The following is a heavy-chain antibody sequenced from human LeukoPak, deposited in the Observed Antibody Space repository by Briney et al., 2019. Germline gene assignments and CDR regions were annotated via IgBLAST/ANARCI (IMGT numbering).Heavy chain of an antibody. Sequence: PGGSLRLSCAASGFTFSSYGMSWVRQAPGKGLEWVSAISGSGDSTHYADSVKGRFTISRDSSKNTLYLQMNSLRGEDTAVYYCAKAGTLAYYYYYMDVWGKGTTVTVSS. D-gene: IGHD6-13*01. CDR2: ISGSGDST. J-gene: IGHJ6*03. CDR3: AKAGTLAYYYYYMDV. V-gene: IGHV3-23*01. CDR1: GFTFSSYG.